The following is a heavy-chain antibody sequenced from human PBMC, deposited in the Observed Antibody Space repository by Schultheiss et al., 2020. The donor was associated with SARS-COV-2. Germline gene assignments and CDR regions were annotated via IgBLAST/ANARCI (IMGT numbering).Heavy chain of an antibody. CDR2: FNPNSGDA. V-gene: IGHV1-2*02. CDR3: ARDRGSGWFGADRRWFDP. Sequence: ASVKVSCKASGYTFTGYYIHWVRQAPGQGLEWMGWFNPNSGDANYVRRFQGRVTMTRDTSISTAYMELSRLRSDDTAVYYCARDRGSGWFGADRRWFDPWGQGTLVTVSS. J-gene: IGHJ5*02. D-gene: IGHD6-19*01. CDR1: GYTFTGYY.